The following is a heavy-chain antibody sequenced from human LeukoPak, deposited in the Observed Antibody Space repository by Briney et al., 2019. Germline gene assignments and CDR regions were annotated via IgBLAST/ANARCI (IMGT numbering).Heavy chain of an antibody. J-gene: IGHJ4*02. CDR3: ARGWLQSEG. Sequence: GGSLRLSCAASGFTFSSYSMNWVRQAPGKGLEWVSYISSSSSTIYYADSVKGRFTISRDNAKNSLYLQMNSLRAEDTAVYYCARGWLQSEGWGQGTLVTVSS. D-gene: IGHD5-24*01. CDR2: ISSSSSTI. V-gene: IGHV3-48*04. CDR1: GFTFSSYS.